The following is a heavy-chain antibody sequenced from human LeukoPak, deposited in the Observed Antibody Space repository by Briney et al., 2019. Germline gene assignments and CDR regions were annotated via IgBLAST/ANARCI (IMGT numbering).Heavy chain of an antibody. D-gene: IGHD1-1*01. J-gene: IGHJ6*03. V-gene: IGHV1-2*02. CDR3: ARAPRMNWNDYIENDYYYMDV. CDR2: INPNSGGT. CDR1: GYTFTGYY. Sequence: ASVKVSCKASGYTFTGYYMHWVRQAPGQGLEWMGWINPNSGGTNYAQKFQGRVTMTTDTSTSTAYMELRSLRSDDTAVYYCARAPRMNWNDYIENDYYYMDVWGKGTTVTVSS.